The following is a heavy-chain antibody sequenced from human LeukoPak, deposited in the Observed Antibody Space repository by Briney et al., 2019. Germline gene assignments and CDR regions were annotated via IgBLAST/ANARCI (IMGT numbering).Heavy chain of an antibody. J-gene: IGHJ4*02. Sequence: SETLSLTCTVSGGTISSNSYYWVWLRQPPGKGLMWVGSIYYSGSAYYNAFFKSRITISEDTSKKQFSPTLRQVNAAEHAVYFRAREGDTAMVPVDYWGQGSLVTVCS. D-gene: IGHD5-18*01. V-gene: IGHV4-39*02. CDR3: AREGDTAMVPVDY. CDR1: GGTISSNSYY. CDR2: IYYSGSA.